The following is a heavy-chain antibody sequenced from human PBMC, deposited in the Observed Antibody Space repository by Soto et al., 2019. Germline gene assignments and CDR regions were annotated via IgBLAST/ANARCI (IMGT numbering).Heavy chain of an antibody. D-gene: IGHD4-17*01. CDR3: ASSGDDDYDFDY. J-gene: IGHJ4*02. CDR2: IYYSGST. V-gene: IGHV4-59*01. Sequence: SETLSLTCTVSGGSISSYYWSWIRQPPGKGLEWIGYIYYSGSTNYNPSLKSRVTISVDTSKNQFSLKLSSVTAADTAAYYCASSGDDDYDFDYWGQGTLVTVSS. CDR1: GGSISSYY.